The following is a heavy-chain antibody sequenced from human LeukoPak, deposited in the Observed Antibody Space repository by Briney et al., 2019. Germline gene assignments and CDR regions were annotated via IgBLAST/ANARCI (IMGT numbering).Heavy chain of an antibody. CDR2: MNPNSGNT. D-gene: IGHD6-19*01. CDR1: GYTFTSYD. J-gene: IGHJ6*03. Sequence: ASVKVSCKASGYTFTSYDINWVRQATGQGLEWMGWMNPNSGNTGYAQKFQGRVTMTRNTSISTAYMELSSLRSEDTAVYYCARVGSGWTYYYYYYMDVWGKGTTVTVS. V-gene: IGHV1-8*01. CDR3: ARVGSGWTYYYYYYMDV.